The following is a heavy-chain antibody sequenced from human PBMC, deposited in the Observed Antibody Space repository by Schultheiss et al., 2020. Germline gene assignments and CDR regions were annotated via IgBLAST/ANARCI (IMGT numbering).Heavy chain of an antibody. Sequence: GGSLRLSCAASGFTFSSYAMHWVRQAPGKGLEWVAVISYDGSNKYYADSVKGRFTISRDNSKNTLYLQMNSLRAEDTAVYYCASYGAHGQARPDGYWGQGTLVTVSS. J-gene: IGHJ4*02. D-gene: IGHD6-6*01. CDR1: GFTFSSYA. CDR2: ISYDGSNK. V-gene: IGHV3-30-3*01. CDR3: ASYGAHGQARPDGY.